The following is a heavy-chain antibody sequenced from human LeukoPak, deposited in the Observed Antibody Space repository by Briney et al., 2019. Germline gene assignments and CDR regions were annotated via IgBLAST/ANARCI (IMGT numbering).Heavy chain of an antibody. CDR1: GYSFTRYW. D-gene: IGHD2-15*01. CDR2: IYPGDSDT. CDR3: ARLLSREIDY. J-gene: IGHJ4*02. Sequence: GESLKISCKGSGYSFTRYWIGWVRQMPGKGLEWMGTIYPGDSDTRYSPSFQGQVTISADKSISTAYLQWSSLKASDTAIYYCARLLSREIDYWGQGTLVTVSS. V-gene: IGHV5-51*01.